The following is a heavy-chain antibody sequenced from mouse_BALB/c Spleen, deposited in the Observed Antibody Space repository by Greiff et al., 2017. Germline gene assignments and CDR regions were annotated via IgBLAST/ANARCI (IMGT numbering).Heavy chain of an antibody. V-gene: IGHV5-12-1*01. CDR3: ATSYYGNSYYFDY. CDR2: ISSGGGST. D-gene: IGHD2-10*01. Sequence: EVQGVESGGGLVKPGGSLKLSCAASGFAFSSYDMSWVRQTPEKRLEWVAYISSGGGSTYYPDTVKGRFTISRDNAKNTLYLQMSSLKSEDTAMYYCATSYYGNSYYFDYWGQGTTLTVSS. J-gene: IGHJ2*01. CDR1: GFAFSSYD.